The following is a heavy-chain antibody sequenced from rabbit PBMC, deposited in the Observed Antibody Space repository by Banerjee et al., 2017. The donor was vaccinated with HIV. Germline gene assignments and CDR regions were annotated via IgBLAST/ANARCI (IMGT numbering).Heavy chain of an antibody. CDR2: IRAGSSGST. D-gene: IGHD1-1*01. CDR3: ARDYDSSGSGYAFNL. V-gene: IGHV1S40*01. J-gene: IGHJ4*01. Sequence: QSLEEYGGDLVKPGASLTLTCKASGLDFSGDSYDSYMCWVRQAPGKGLEWIACIRAGSSGSTYYASWAKGRFTISKTSSTTVTLQMTSLTVADTATYFCARDYDSSGSGYAFNLWGPGTLVTVS. CDR1: GLDFSGDSY.